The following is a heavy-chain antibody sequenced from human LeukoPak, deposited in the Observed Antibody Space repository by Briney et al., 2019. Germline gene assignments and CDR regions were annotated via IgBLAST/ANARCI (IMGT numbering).Heavy chain of an antibody. CDR1: GFTFSNYA. CDR2: ISGSGGNT. D-gene: IGHD2-15*01. J-gene: IGHJ4*02. V-gene: IGHV3-23*01. CDR3: AKGGDIVVVVAAFDY. Sequence: GGSLRLSCAASGFTFSNYAMNWVRQAPGKGLEWVSGISGSGGNTYYADSVKGRFTISRDTSKNTLYLEMNSLRAEDTAVYYCAKGGDIVVVVAAFDYWGQGTLVTVSS.